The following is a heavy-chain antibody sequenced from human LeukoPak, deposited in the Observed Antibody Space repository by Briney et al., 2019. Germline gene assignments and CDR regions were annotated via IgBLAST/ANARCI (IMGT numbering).Heavy chain of an antibody. Sequence: GESLQISCKGSGYSFTSYWIGWVRQMPGKGLEWMGIIYPGDSDTRYSPSFQGQVTISADKSSSTAYLQWSSLKASDTAMYYCARIPGGNDSEFDPWGQGTLVTVSS. V-gene: IGHV5-51*01. J-gene: IGHJ5*02. D-gene: IGHD3-22*01. CDR2: IYPGDSDT. CDR3: ARIPGGNDSEFDP. CDR1: GYSFTSYW.